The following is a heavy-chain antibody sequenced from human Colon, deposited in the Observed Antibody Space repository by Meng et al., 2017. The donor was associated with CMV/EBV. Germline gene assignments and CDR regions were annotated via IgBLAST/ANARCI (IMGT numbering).Heavy chain of an antibody. V-gene: IGHV3-30*02. CDR1: GFTFSSYG. D-gene: IGHD2-21*02. J-gene: IGHJ4*02. CDR3: AKLPGVGYCGGDSCIYYDQ. Sequence: GESLKISCAASGFTFSSYGMHWVRQAPGKGLEWVAFIRYDGSETLYADSVKGRFTVSRDNSKNTLYLQMNSLRAEDTAVYNCAKLPGVGYCGGDSCIYYDQWGQGTQVTVSS. CDR2: IRYDGSET.